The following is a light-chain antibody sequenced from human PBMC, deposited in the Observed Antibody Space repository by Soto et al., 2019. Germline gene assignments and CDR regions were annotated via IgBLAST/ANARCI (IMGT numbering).Light chain of an antibody. CDR2: XSS. V-gene: IGKV3-11*01. CDR3: QERKTWQIT. J-gene: IGKJ5*01. CDR1: QSVSSS. Sequence: TQSPSTLSASLGDRATLSCRAIQSVSSSLAWYQXKXGXXARLXXYXSSXXATDIAARLSGCGYGADCTXTLSSLEPEDFTIYYSQERKTWQITFVQGSRLEIK.